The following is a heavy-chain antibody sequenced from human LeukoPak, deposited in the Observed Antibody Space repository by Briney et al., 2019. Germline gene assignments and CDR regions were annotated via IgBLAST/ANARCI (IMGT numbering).Heavy chain of an antibody. CDR1: GGSISSSSSY. J-gene: IGHJ4*02. CDR3: ARKGNILTGWYLFDY. CDR2: IYYSGST. V-gene: IGHV4-39*07. Sequence: SETLSLTCTVSGGSISSSSSYWGWIRQPPGKGLEWIGSIYYSGSTYYNPSLKSRVTISVDTSKNQFSLKLSSVTAADTAVYYCARKGNILTGWYLFDYWGQGTLVTVSS. D-gene: IGHD3-9*01.